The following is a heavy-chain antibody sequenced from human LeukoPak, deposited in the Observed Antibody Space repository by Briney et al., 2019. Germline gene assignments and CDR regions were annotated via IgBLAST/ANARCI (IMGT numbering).Heavy chain of an antibody. CDR3: ARGGVGSYYDFWSGYYPGSSGPYMDV. V-gene: IGHV4-39*01. J-gene: IGHJ6*03. CDR1: GGSISSSSSY. D-gene: IGHD3-3*01. CDR2: IYYSGST. Sequence: SETLSLTCTVSGGSISSSSSYWGRIRQPPGKGLEWIGTIYYSGSTYYSPSLKSRVTISVDTSKNQFSLKLSSVTAADTAVYYCARGGVGSYYDFWSGYYPGSSGPYMDVWGKGTTVTVSS.